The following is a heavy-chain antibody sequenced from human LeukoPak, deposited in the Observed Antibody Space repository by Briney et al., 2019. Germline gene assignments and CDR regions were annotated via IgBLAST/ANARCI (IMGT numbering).Heavy chain of an antibody. CDR3: ARDVESSHGPWFDP. CDR2: IYSSGTI. CDR1: CGSISSNS. V-gene: IGHV4-59*08. Sequence: SETLSLTCTVSCGSISSNSWSWIRQPPGEGLEWIGYIYSSGTINYNPSLKSRVTISIDTSKNQFSLKLTSVTAADTAVYYCARDVESSHGPWFDPWGQGTLVTVSS. J-gene: IGHJ5*02. D-gene: IGHD1-1*01.